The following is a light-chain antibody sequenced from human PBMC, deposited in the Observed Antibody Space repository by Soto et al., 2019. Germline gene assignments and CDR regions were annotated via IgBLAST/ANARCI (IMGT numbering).Light chain of an antibody. Sequence: EIVLTQSPGTLSLSPGARAPLSCRARQRVSSSYLAWSPQKPGQAPRLLLYGASSRATGIPDRFSGSGSGTDFTLTISRLEPEDFAVYYCQQYGSSTPWTFGQGTKVDIK. V-gene: IGKV3-20*01. CDR3: QQYGSSTPWT. CDR1: QRVSSSY. CDR2: GAS. J-gene: IGKJ1*01.